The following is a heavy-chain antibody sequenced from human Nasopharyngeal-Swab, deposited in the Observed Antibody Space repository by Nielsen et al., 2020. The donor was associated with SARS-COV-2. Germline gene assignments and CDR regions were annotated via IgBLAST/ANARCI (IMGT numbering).Heavy chain of an antibody. Sequence: GESLKISCAASGFTFSSHGMHWVRQAPGKGLEWVAVISYDGSNKYYADSVKGRFTISRDNSKNTLYLQMNSLRAEDTAVYYCASDRRTYSIAAAGTIDYWGQGTLVTVSS. CDR2: ISYDGSNK. V-gene: IGHV3-30*03. D-gene: IGHD6-13*01. CDR1: GFTFSSHG. CDR3: ASDRRTYSIAAAGTIDY. J-gene: IGHJ4*02.